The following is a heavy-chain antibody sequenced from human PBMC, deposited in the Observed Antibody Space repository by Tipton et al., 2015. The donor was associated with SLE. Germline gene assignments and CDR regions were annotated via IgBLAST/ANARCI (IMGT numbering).Heavy chain of an antibody. D-gene: IGHD3-22*01. CDR2: MNANSGNT. V-gene: IGHV1-8*01. Sequence: VQLVQSGAEVKKPGASVKVACKASGYTFTSHDINWVRQATGQGLEWMGWMNANSGNTDFAQKFQGRVTMTRNTSISAAYMELSSLRSEDTAVYYCARNQFHDSSGGYYGAARGTVDYWGQGTLVTVPS. CDR3: ARNQFHDSSGGYYGAARGTVDY. J-gene: IGHJ4*02. CDR1: GYTFTSHD.